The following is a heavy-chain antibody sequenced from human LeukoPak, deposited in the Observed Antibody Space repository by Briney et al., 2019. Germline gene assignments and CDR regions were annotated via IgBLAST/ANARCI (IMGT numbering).Heavy chain of an antibody. J-gene: IGHJ4*02. CDR3: ARKASSGWQHPIDY. D-gene: IGHD6-19*01. Sequence: GGSLRLSCAASGFTFSDYNMRWIRQAPGKGLEWVSSISRSGSTKYHADSVKGRFTISRDNSKNTLYLQMNSLRAEDTAVYYCARKASSGWQHPIDYWGQGTLVTVSS. CDR1: GFTFSDYN. CDR2: ISRSGSTK. V-gene: IGHV3-11*01.